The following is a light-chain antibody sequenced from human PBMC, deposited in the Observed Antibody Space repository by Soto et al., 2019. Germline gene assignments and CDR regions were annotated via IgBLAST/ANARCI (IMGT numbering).Light chain of an antibody. CDR1: QSVSSSY. V-gene: IGKV3-20*01. J-gene: IGKJ4*01. CDR2: GAS. CDR3: QQYGSSRLT. Sequence: EIVLTQSPGTLSLSPGERATLSCRASQSVSSSYFAWYQQKPGQAPRLLIYGASTRATGIPDRSSGSGSGTDFTLTISRLEPEDFAVYYCQQYGSSRLTFGGGTKVDIK.